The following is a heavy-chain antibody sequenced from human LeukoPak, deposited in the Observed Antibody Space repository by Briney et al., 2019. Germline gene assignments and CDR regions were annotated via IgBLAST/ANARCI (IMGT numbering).Heavy chain of an antibody. J-gene: IGHJ4*02. CDR2: ISGSGGST. D-gene: IGHD3-3*01. CDR1: GFTFSSYA. Sequence: GGSLRLSCAASGFTFSSYATSWVRQAPGKGLEWVSAISGSGGSTYYADSVKGRFTISRDNSKNTLYLQMNSLRAEDTAVYYCAKDPFVYDFWSGYTKPRYYFDYWGQGTLVTVSS. V-gene: IGHV3-23*01. CDR3: AKDPFVYDFWSGYTKPRYYFDY.